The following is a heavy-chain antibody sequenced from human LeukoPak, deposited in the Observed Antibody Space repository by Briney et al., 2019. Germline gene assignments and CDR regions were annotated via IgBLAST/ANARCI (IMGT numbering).Heavy chain of an antibody. V-gene: IGHV4-38-2*02. Sequence: SETLSLTCTVSDYSISSGHHWGWIRQPPGKGLEWVGSIYHTGSTSYSPSLKSRVTISVDTSKNQFSLKLSSVTAADTAVYYCARPNIRYCSGGACSNDGSDYWGQGTLVTVSS. J-gene: IGHJ4*02. CDR1: DYSISSGHH. D-gene: IGHD2-15*01. CDR3: ARPNIRYCSGGACSNDGSDY. CDR2: IYHTGST.